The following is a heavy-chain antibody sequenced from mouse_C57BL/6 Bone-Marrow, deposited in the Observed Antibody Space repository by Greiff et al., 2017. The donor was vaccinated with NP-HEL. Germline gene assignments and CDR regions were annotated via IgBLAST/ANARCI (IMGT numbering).Heavy chain of an antibody. CDR1: GYAFSSSW. J-gene: IGHJ1*03. V-gene: IGHV1-82*01. D-gene: IGHD2-1*01. Sequence: VKLVESGPELVKPGASVKISCKASGYAFSSSWMNWVKQRPGKGLEWIGRIYPGDGDTNYNGKFKGKATLTADKSSSTAYMQLSSLTSDDSAVYFCARDGIRYWYFDVWGTGTTVTVSS. CDR3: ARDGIRYWYFDV. CDR2: IYPGDGDT.